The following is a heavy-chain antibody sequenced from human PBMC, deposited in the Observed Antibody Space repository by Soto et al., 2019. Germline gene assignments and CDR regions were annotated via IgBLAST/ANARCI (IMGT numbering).Heavy chain of an antibody. CDR1: GFTFSTYA. J-gene: IGHJ3*02. D-gene: IGHD3-3*01. CDR3: AKVTNFDFWSGNSRAFYI. CDR2: ISGSGGST. Sequence: EVQLLESGGGLVQPGGSLRLSCAASGFTFSTYAMSWVRQAPGKGLEWVSTISGSGGSTYYADSVKGRFTISRDNSKNTLYLQMNSLRAEATAVYYCAKVTNFDFWSGNSRAFYIWGQGTMVTVSS. V-gene: IGHV3-23*01.